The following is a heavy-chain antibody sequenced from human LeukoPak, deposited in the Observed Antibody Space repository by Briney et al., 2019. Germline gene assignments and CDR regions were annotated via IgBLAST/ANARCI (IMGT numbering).Heavy chain of an antibody. V-gene: IGHV1-18*01. CDR3: ARDYYDSSGYLPLFDY. CDR1: GYTFTSYG. J-gene: IGHJ4*02. D-gene: IGHD3-22*01. CDR2: ISAYNGNT. Sequence: ASVKVSCKDSGYTFTSYGISWVRQAPGQGLEWMGWISAYNGNTNYAQKLQGRVTMTTDTSTSTAYMELRSLRSDDTAVYYCARDYYDSSGYLPLFDYWGQGTLVTVSS.